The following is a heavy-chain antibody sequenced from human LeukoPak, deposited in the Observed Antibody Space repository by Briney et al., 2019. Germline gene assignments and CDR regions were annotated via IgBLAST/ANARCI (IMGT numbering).Heavy chain of an antibody. Sequence: SETLSLTCAVYGGSFSGYYWSWIPQPPGKGLEWIGEINHSRSTNDNPSLKSRVTISVDTSKNQFSLKLSSVTAADTAVYYCASRWGTRGYWGQGTLVTVSS. CDR3: ASRWGTRGY. D-gene: IGHD1-14*01. CDR1: GGSFSGYY. CDR2: INHSRST. J-gene: IGHJ4*02. V-gene: IGHV4-34*01.